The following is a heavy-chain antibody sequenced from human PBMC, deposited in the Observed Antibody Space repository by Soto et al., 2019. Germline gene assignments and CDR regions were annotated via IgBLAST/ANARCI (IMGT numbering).Heavy chain of an antibody. Sequence: GGSLRLSCAASGFTFSSYGMHWVRQAPGKGLEWVAVISYDGSNKYYADSVKGRFTISRDNSKNTLYLQMNSLRAEDTAVYYCAKSVVDYYDSSGYYAPVDYWGQGTLVTVSS. CDR3: AKSVVDYYDSSGYYAPVDY. J-gene: IGHJ4*02. V-gene: IGHV3-30*18. D-gene: IGHD3-22*01. CDR1: GFTFSSYG. CDR2: ISYDGSNK.